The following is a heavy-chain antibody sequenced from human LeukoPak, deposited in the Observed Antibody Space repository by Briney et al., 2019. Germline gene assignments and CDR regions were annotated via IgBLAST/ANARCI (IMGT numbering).Heavy chain of an antibody. J-gene: IGHJ4*02. V-gene: IGHV3-48*01. CDR1: GFTFSSYS. Sequence: PGGSLRLSCAASGFTFSSYSMNWVRQAPGKGLEWVSYISSSSSTIYYADSVKGRFTISRDNAKNSLYLQMNSLRAEDTAVYYCARDGWGSRPQLPLYYFDYWGQGTLVTVSS. CDR2: ISSSSSTI. D-gene: IGHD3-16*01. CDR3: ARDGWGSRPQLPLYYFDY.